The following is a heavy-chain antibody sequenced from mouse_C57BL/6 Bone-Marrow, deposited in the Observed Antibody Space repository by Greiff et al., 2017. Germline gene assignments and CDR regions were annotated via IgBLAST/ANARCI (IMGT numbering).Heavy chain of an antibody. CDR3: ARSKWYYFDY. V-gene: IGHV1-19*01. D-gene: IGHD1-3*01. CDR2: INPYNGGT. CDR1: GYTFTDYY. Sequence: LVKPGASVKMSCKASGYTFTDYYMNWVKQSHGKSLEWIGVINPYNGGTSYNQKFKGKATLTVDKSSSTAYMELNSLTSEDSAVYYCARSKWYYFDYWGQGTTLTVSS. J-gene: IGHJ2*01.